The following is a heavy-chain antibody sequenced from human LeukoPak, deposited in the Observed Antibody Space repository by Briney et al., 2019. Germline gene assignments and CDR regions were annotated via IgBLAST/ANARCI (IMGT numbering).Heavy chain of an antibody. Sequence: GASVKVSCKATGYTFSSSAINWVRQAPGQGLEWVGWINTNTGNPTYAQGFTGRFVFSLDTSVSTAYLQISSLKAEDTAVYYCVRDSVGGAFDIWGQGTMVTVSS. D-gene: IGHD2-2*01. CDR2: INTNTGNP. V-gene: IGHV7-4-1*02. CDR3: VRDSVGGAFDI. J-gene: IGHJ3*02. CDR1: GYTFSSSA.